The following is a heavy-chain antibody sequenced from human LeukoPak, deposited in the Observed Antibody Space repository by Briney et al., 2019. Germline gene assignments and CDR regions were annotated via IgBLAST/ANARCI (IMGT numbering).Heavy chain of an antibody. V-gene: IGHV3-30*02. CDR2: IRYDGSNK. CDR1: GFTFSSYG. D-gene: IGHD1-26*01. CDR3: ARDEEGGSYPLDY. Sequence: PGGSLRLSCAASGFTFSSYGMHWVRQAPGKGLEWVAFIRYDGSNKYYADSVKGRFTISRDNSKNTLYLQMNSLRAEDTAVYYCARDEEGGSYPLDYWGQGTLVTVSS. J-gene: IGHJ4*02.